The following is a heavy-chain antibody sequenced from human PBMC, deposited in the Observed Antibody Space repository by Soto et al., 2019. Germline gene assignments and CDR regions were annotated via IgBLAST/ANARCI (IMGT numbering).Heavy chain of an antibody. J-gene: IGHJ6*03. CDR1: GGSISSYY. D-gene: IGHD6-6*01. Sequence: SETLSLTCTVSGGSISSYYWSWIRQPPGKGLEWIGYIYYSGSTNYNPSLKSRVTISVDTSKNQFSLKLSSVTAADTAVYYCARRRYSSSLGYMDVWGKGTTVTVSS. CDR2: IYYSGST. CDR3: ARRRYSSSLGYMDV. V-gene: IGHV4-59*01.